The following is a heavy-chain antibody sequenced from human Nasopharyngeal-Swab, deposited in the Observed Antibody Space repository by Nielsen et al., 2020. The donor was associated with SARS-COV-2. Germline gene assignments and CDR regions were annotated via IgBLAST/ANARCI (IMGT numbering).Heavy chain of an antibody. V-gene: IGHV3-73*01. CDR3: TTDFYFYY. CDR1: GLIFRASA. J-gene: IGHJ4*02. CDR2: IGDKDHNYAT. Sequence: GRSLRLSFAAPGLIFRASAINWVRQAHGKGLEWVGRIGDKDHNYATTDVASVQGRFTMSRDDSKNTAFLQMDSLKTEDTALYYCTTDFYFYYWGQGTLVTVSS.